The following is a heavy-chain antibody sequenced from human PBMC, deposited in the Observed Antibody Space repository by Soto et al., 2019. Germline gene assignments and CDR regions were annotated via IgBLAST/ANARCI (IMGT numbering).Heavy chain of an antibody. D-gene: IGHD3-10*01. V-gene: IGHV4-59*13. CDR1: CGSISSYY. CDR2: IYYSGST. CDR3: ARDKDYYGSGSYGNYYYYYGMDV. J-gene: IGHJ6*02. Sequence: SETLSLTCTVSCGSISSYYWSWIRQPPGKGLEWIGYIYYSGSTNYNPSLKSRVTISVDTSKNQFSLKLSSVTAADTAVYYCARDKDYYGSGSYGNYYYYYGMDVWGQGTTVTVSS.